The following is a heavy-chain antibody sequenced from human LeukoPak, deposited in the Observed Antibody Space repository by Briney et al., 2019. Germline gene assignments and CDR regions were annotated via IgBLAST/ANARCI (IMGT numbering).Heavy chain of an antibody. Sequence: GGSLRLSCAASGFTFSSYGMHWVRQAPGKGLEWVAFIRYDGSNKYYADSVKGRFTISRDNSKNTLYLQMNSLRAEDTAVYYCARSSGDYVFSYYMDVWGKGTTVTVSS. CDR1: GFTFSSYG. J-gene: IGHJ6*03. D-gene: IGHD4-17*01. CDR2: IRYDGSNK. CDR3: ARSSGDYVFSYYMDV. V-gene: IGHV3-33*08.